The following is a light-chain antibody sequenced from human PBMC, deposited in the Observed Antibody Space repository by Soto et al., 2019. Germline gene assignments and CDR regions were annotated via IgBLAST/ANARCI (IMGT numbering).Light chain of an antibody. CDR2: AAS. V-gene: IGKV3-15*01. CDR1: QSVSSN. Sequence: ELVMTQSPATLTVSPVEQASTSFTSSQSVSSNLAWYQQKPGQAPTLLIYAASARATGIPVRFSGSRSGTEFTLTISSLQSEDFAVYYCQHYNNWPFTFGQGTKVDIK. CDR3: QHYNNWPFT. J-gene: IGKJ2*01.